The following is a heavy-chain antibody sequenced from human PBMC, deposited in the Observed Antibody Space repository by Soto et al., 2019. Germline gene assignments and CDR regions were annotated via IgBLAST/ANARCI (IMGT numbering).Heavy chain of an antibody. J-gene: IGHJ4*02. Sequence: SETLSLTCTVSGGSISSSSYYWGWIRQPPGKGLEWIGSIYYSGSTYYNPPLKSRVTISVDTSKNQFSLKLSSVTAADTAVYYCARTGGSGSYADYWGQGTLVTVS. CDR2: IYYSGST. D-gene: IGHD3-10*01. V-gene: IGHV4-39*01. CDR3: ARTGGSGSYADY. CDR1: GGSISSSSYY.